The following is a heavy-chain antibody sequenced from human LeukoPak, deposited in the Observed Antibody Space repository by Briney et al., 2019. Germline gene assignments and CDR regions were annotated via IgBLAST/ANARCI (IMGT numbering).Heavy chain of an antibody. CDR3: ARGLTVYDYIWGSYRSRSWFDP. CDR2: INLSGST. V-gene: IGHV4-34*01. D-gene: IGHD3-16*02. Sequence: SETLSLTCAVYGGSFSGYYWSWIRQPPGKGLEWIGEINLSGSTNYNPSLKSRVTISVDTSKNQFSLKLSSVTAADTAVYYCARGLTVYDYIWGSYRSRSWFDPWGQGTLVTVSS. J-gene: IGHJ5*02. CDR1: GGSFSGYY.